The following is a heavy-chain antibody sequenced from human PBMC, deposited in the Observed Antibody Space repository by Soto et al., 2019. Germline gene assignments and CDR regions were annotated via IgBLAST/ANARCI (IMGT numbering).Heavy chain of an antibody. CDR2: ISSSSSTI. CDR3: TASSGWYNAFDI. V-gene: IGHV3-48*01. Sequence: PGGSLRLSCAASGFTFSSYSMNWVRQAPGKGLEWVSYISSSSSTIYYADSVKGRFTISRDNSKNTLYLQMNSLRAEDTAVYYCTASSGWYNAFDIWGQGTMVT. J-gene: IGHJ3*02. CDR1: GFTFSSYS. D-gene: IGHD6-19*01.